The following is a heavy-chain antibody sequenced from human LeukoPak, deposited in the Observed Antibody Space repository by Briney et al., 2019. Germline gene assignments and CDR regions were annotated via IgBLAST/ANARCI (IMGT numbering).Heavy chain of an antibody. Sequence: ASVTVSCKASGYTFTSYGIGWVCQAPGQGMEWMGWISAYNGNRNYAQKLPGRVTMTTDTSTSTAYMELRSLRSDDTAVYYCATVGSSGWYVGPGDYWGQGTLVTVSS. J-gene: IGHJ4*02. CDR3: ATVGSSGWYVGPGDY. V-gene: IGHV1-18*04. CDR1: GYTFTSYG. D-gene: IGHD6-19*01. CDR2: ISAYNGNR.